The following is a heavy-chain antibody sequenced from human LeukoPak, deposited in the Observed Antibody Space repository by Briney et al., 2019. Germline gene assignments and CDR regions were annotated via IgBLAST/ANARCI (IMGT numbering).Heavy chain of an antibody. J-gene: IGHJ3*02. D-gene: IGHD2-2*01. Sequence: SVKLSFKSSGGTFSSYTISWVRHAPGQGLEWMGGIIPIFGTANYAQTFQGRVTITADESTSTAYMELSSLRSEDTAVYYCARGTEGLDAFDIWGQGTMVTVSS. CDR1: GGTFSSYT. CDR2: IIPIFGTA. V-gene: IGHV1-69*01. CDR3: ARGTEGLDAFDI.